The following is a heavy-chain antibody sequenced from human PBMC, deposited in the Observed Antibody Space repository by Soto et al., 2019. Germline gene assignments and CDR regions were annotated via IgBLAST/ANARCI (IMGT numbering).Heavy chain of an antibody. CDR2: ISGGGLRT. Sequence: GGSLRLSCTASGFSFVSYALTWVRQAPGKGLEWVSGISGGGLRTYYADSVKGHFTISRDNSKNMLFLQMNSLRVEDTAIYFCARQSPSDVYFQYWGQGTLVTVSS. CDR1: GFSFVSYA. CDR3: ARQSPSDVYFQY. V-gene: IGHV3-23*01. J-gene: IGHJ4*02. D-gene: IGHD3-10*01.